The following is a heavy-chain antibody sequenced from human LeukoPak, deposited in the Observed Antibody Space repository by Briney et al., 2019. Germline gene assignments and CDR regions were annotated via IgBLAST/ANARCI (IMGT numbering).Heavy chain of an antibody. CDR3: ARGRPFTIFGVVTAYYYYYMDV. CDR2: INHSGST. J-gene: IGHJ6*03. D-gene: IGHD3-3*01. V-gene: IGHV4-34*01. Sequence: SETLSLTCAVYGGSFSGYYWSWIRQPPGKGLEWIGEINHSGSTNYNPSLKSRVTISVDTSKNQFSLKLSSVTAADTAVYYCARGRPFTIFGVVTAYYYYYMDVWGKGTTVTVSS. CDR1: GGSFSGYY.